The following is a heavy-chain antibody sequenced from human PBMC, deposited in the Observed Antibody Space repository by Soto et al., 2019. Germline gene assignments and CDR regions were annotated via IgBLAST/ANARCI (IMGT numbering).Heavy chain of an antibody. CDR1: GFTFSSYW. CDR2: IKQDGSEK. V-gene: IGHV3-7*01. Sequence: QPVGSLRLSCAASGFTFSSYWMSWVRQAPGKGREWVANIKQDGSEKYYVGSVKGRFTISRDNAKNSLYLQMNSLRAEDTAVYYCARDRGSGYGMDVWGQGTTVTVSS. CDR3: ARDRGSGYGMDV. D-gene: IGHD3-10*01. J-gene: IGHJ6*02.